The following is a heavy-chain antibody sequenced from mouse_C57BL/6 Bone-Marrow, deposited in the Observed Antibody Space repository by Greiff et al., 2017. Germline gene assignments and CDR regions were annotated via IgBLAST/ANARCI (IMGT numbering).Heavy chain of an antibody. V-gene: IGHV5-6*01. Sequence: EVKLMESGGDLVKPGGSLKLSCAASGFTFSSYGMSWVRQTPDKRLEWVATISSGGSYTYYPDSVKGRFTISRDNATNTLYLQMSSLKSEDTAMYYCARGTTVRSDYWGQGTTLTVSS. D-gene: IGHD1-1*01. CDR3: ARGTTVRSDY. CDR1: GFTFSSYG. J-gene: IGHJ2*01. CDR2: ISSGGSYT.